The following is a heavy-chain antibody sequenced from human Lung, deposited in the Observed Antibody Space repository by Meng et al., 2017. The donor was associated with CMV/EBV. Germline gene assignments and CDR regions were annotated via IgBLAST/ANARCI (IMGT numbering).Heavy chain of an antibody. CDR3: ARGSYYYDSSGPFEP. Sequence: ASXXVSXKAFAYTFTGYYLHWVRQAPGQGLEWMGWINANSGGTNYAQKFQGRVTMTRDTAIGTAYMSLSRLRSDDTAVYYCARGSYYYDSSGPFEPWGQGNXVNGAS. D-gene: IGHD3-22*01. V-gene: IGHV1-2*02. CDR2: INANSGGT. J-gene: IGHJ5*02. CDR1: AYTFTGYY.